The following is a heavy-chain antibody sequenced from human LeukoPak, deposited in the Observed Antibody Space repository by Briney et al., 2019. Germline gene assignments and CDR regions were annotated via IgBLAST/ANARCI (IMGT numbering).Heavy chain of an antibody. V-gene: IGHV1-24*01. Sequence: ASVKVSCKVSGYTLTELSMHWVRQAPGKGLEWMGGFDPEDGETIYAQKFQGRVTMTEDTSTDTAYMELSSLRSEDTAVYYCATSAYYYDSSGYQIQARYYFDYWGQGTLVTVSS. D-gene: IGHD3-22*01. CDR1: GYTLTELS. CDR3: ATSAYYYDSSGYQIQARYYFDY. J-gene: IGHJ4*02. CDR2: FDPEDGET.